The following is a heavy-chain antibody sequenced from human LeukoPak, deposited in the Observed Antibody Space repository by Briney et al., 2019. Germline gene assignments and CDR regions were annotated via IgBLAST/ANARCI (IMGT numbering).Heavy chain of an antibody. D-gene: IGHD4-23*01. Sequence: TLSLTCTVSGGSISSGDYYWSWIRQPPGKGLEWIGYIYYSGSTYYNPSLKSRVTISVDTSKNQFSLKLSSVTAADTAVYYCARGGNPSAFDIWGQGTMVTVSS. CDR3: ARGGNPSAFDI. V-gene: IGHV4-30-4*08. CDR1: GGSISSGDYY. J-gene: IGHJ3*02. CDR2: IYYSGST.